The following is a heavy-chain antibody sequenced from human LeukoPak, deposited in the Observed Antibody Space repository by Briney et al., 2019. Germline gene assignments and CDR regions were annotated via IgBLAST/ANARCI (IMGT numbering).Heavy chain of an antibody. Sequence: ASVKVSCKASGGTFSSYAISWVRQAAGQGLEWMGGIIPIFGTANYAQKFQGRVTITADKSTSTAYMELSSLRSEDTAVYYCARGEGYSYGWEAFDIWGQGTMVTVSS. J-gene: IGHJ3*02. CDR3: ARGEGYSYGWEAFDI. V-gene: IGHV1-69*06. CDR2: IIPIFGTA. CDR1: GGTFSSYA. D-gene: IGHD5-18*01.